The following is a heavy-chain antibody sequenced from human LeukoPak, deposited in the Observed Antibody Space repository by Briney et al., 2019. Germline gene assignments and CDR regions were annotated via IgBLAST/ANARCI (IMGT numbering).Heavy chain of an antibody. Sequence: SETLSLTCTVSGGSISSYYWSWIRQPPGKGLEWIGYIYYSGSTDYNPSLKSRVAISVDTSKNQFSLKLSSVTAADSAVYYCARSRIEMATISPADYWGQGTLVTASS. J-gene: IGHJ4*02. CDR3: ARSRIEMATISPADY. CDR2: IYYSGST. V-gene: IGHV4-59*01. D-gene: IGHD5-24*01. CDR1: GGSISSYY.